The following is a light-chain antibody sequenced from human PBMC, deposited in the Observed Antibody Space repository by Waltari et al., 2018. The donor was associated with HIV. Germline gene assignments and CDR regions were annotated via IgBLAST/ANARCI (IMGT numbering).Light chain of an antibody. V-gene: IGLV1-44*01. CDR1: RSNIGRHA. CDR3: AAWDDSLDGPV. Sequence: VLTQPPSAARTAGHRVTVYSSGSRSNIGRHAVSCYQHLPGATPTLLIFGNNQRSSGVPDRFSGSKSATSASLAISGLRSVDEADYSCAAWDDSLDGPVFGGGTKLTVL. J-gene: IGLJ2*01. CDR2: GNN.